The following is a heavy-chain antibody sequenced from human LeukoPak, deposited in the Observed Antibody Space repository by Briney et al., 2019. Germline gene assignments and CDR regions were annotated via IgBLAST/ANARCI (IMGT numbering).Heavy chain of an antibody. CDR2: ISYDGNNK. J-gene: IGHJ4*02. V-gene: IGHV3-30*03. Sequence: GRSLRLSCAASGFTFSTYGMHWVRQAPGKGLEWVAVISYDGNNKYYADSVKGRFTISRDNLKNTLYLQMNTLRAEDTAVYYCARGPAGYNWGQGTLVTVSS. D-gene: IGHD1-1*01. CDR1: GFTFSTYG. CDR3: ARGPAGYN.